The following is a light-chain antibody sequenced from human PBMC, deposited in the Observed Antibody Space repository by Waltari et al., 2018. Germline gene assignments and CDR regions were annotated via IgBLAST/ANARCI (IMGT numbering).Light chain of an antibody. CDR3: HEYFSFSMT. CDR2: KAS. J-gene: IGKJ1*01. CDR1: QSIGNS. Sequence: DIQMTQSPSTLSASVGDRVTITCRTSQSIGNSLAWYQQKPGKAPKLLIYKASTLESGVPSRFSGSGSGTEFTLTISSLQPDDFATYSCHEYFSFSMTFGQGTKVEVK. V-gene: IGKV1-5*03.